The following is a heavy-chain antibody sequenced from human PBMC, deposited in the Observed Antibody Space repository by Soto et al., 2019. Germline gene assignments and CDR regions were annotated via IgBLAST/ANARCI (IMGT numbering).Heavy chain of an antibody. CDR3: AKGLRVVASAIDS. CDR2: IYHTGIT. J-gene: IGHJ4*02. Sequence: PSETLSLTCIVSGGSINSGDYYWSWIRQPPGKGLEWIGDIYHTGITFYNPSLKSRITISADTSKNQFSLKMRSVTAADTAVYYCAKGLRVVASAIDSWGQGTLVTVS. CDR1: GGSINSGDYY. D-gene: IGHD2-2*01. V-gene: IGHV4-30-4*01.